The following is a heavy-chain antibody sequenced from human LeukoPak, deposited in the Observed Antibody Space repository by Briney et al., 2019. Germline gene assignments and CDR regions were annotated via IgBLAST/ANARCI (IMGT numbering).Heavy chain of an antibody. Sequence: GGSLRLSCAASGFTFSSYWMHWVRQVPGKGLVWVSRINSDGNDTSYADSEKGRFTISRDNAKNTVYLQMNSLRAEDTAVYYCARAVAIDYWGQGTLVTVSS. V-gene: IGHV3-74*01. CDR2: INSDGNDT. J-gene: IGHJ4*02. D-gene: IGHD6-19*01. CDR1: GFTFSSYW. CDR3: ARAVAIDY.